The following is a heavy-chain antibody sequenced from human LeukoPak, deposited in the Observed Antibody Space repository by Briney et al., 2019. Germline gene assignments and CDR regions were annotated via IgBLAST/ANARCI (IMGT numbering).Heavy chain of an antibody. CDR2: MKSRTYGGTT. J-gene: IGHJ3*02. V-gene: IGHV3-49*04. CDR3: AKDILDI. Sequence: GGSLRLSCTASGFTFGDYAMSWVRQAPGKGLEWVGFMKSRTYGGTTEYAASVKGRFTISRDDSKSIAYLQMKSLKTEDTAVYYCAKDILDIWGQGTLVTVSS. CDR1: GFTFGDYA.